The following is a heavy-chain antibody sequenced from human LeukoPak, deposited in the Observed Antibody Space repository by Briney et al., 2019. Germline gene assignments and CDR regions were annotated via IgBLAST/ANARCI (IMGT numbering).Heavy chain of an antibody. CDR1: GFTFSSYG. V-gene: IGHV3-30*18. D-gene: IGHD1-26*01. J-gene: IGHJ4*02. CDR3: AKDADPSYYFDY. CDR2: ISYDGSNK. Sequence: PGGSLRLSCAASGFTFSSYGMHWVRQAPGKGLEWVAVISYDGSNKYYADSVKGRFTISRDNSKNTLYLQMNSLRAEDTAVYYCAKDADPSYYFDYWGQGTLVTVSS.